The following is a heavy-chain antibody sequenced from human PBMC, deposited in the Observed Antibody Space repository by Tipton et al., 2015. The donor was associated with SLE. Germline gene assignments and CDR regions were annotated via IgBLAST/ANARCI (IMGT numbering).Heavy chain of an antibody. J-gene: IGHJ3*02. CDR2: ISYDGSNK. D-gene: IGHD7-27*01. Sequence: SLRLSCAASGFTFSSYAMHWVRQAPGKGLEWVAVISYDGSNKYYADSVKGRFTISRDNSKNTLYLQMNSLRAEDTAVYYCARDLSGEAAFDIWGQGTMVTVSS. V-gene: IGHV3-30-3*01. CDR3: ARDLSGEAAFDI. CDR1: GFTFSSYA.